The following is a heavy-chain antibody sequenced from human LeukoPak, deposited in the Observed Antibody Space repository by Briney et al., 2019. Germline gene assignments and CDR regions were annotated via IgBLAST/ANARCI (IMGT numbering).Heavy chain of an antibody. Sequence: SVKVSCKASGGTFSSYAISWVRQAPGQGLEWMGGIIPIFGTANYAQKFQGRVTITADESTSTAYMELSSLRSEDTAVYYCARVYPPLQIAVAGSGFDYWGQGTLVTVSS. J-gene: IGHJ4*02. CDR1: GGTFSSYA. CDR2: IIPIFGTA. V-gene: IGHV1-69*13. CDR3: ARVYPPLQIAVAGSGFDY. D-gene: IGHD6-19*01.